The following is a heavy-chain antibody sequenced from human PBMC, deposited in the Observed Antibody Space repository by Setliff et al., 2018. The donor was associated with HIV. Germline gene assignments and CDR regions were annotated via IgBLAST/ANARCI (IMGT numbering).Heavy chain of an antibody. CDR3: TRDTGYILSGYRPHWYVDL. Sequence: SETLSLTCTFSGDSISSGNYYWSWIRQPAGKGLEWIGRIYSTGSTNYNPSLKSRVTISSDTSKNLFSLKLTTVTAADAAVYYCTRDTGYILSGYRPHWYVDLWGRGTLVTVSS. J-gene: IGHJ2*01. CDR1: GDSISSGNYY. CDR2: IYSTGST. D-gene: IGHD3-9*01. V-gene: IGHV4-61*02.